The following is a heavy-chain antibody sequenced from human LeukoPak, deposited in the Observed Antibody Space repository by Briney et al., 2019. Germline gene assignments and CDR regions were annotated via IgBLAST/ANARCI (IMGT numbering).Heavy chain of an antibody. D-gene: IGHD3-22*01. CDR1: GFTFNSYA. J-gene: IGHJ4*02. CDR2: ISGSGGST. CDR3: AKLYDNLPTDYFDY. Sequence: GGSLRLSCAASGFTFNSYAMSGVRQAPGEGLEWVSAISGSGGSTYYADSVKGRFTISRDNSKNTLYLQMNRLRAEDTAVYYCAKLYDNLPTDYFDYWGQGTLVTVSS. V-gene: IGHV3-23*01.